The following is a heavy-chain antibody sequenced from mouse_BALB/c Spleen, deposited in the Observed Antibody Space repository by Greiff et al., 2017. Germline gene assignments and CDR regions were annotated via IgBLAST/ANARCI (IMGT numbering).Heavy chain of an antibody. CDR1: GYAFSSYW. J-gene: IGHJ3*01. CDR3: ARSGSSGFAY. Sequence: LVESGAELVRPGSSVKISCKASGYAFSSYWMNWVKQRPGQGLEWIGQIYPGDGDTNYNGKFKGKATLTADKSSSTAYMQLSSLTSEDSAVYFCARSGSSGFAYWGQGTLVTISA. D-gene: IGHD3-1*01. V-gene: IGHV1-80*01. CDR2: IYPGDGDT.